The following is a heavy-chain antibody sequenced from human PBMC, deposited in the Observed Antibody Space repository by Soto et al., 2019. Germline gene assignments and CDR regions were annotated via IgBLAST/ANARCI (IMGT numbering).Heavy chain of an antibody. Sequence: SETLSLTCTVSGGSISSGGYYWSWIRQHPGKGLEWIGYIYYSGSTYYNPSLKSRVTISVDTSKNQFSLKLSSVTAADTAVYYCARDRSSDFSGEPRAGIQLWSRAFDIWGQGTMVTVSS. CDR1: GGSISSGGYY. J-gene: IGHJ3*02. CDR2: IYYSGST. D-gene: IGHD5-18*01. V-gene: IGHV4-31*03. CDR3: ARDRSSDFSGEPRAGIQLWSRAFDI.